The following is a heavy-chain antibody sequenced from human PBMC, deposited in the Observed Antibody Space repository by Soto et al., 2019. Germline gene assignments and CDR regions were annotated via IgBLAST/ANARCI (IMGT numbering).Heavy chain of an antibody. CDR2: INHSGTT. Sequence: SETLSLTCAVSGGSFRGFYWTWIRQPPGEGLEWSGEINHSGTTNFNPSLRSRLTISLDSSKKHFSLKLTSMTAADAAVYYCARADRTLVTSYGLDVWGQGTTVTVSS. J-gene: IGHJ6*02. V-gene: IGHV4-34*01. CDR3: ARADRTLVTSYGLDV. D-gene: IGHD2-21*02. CDR1: GGSFRGFY.